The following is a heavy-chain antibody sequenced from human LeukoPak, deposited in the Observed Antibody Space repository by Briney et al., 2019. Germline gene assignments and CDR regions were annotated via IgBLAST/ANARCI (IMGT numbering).Heavy chain of an antibody. CDR2: IASDGSST. D-gene: IGHD4-23*01. CDR1: GFTFSGYW. V-gene: IGHV3-74*01. Sequence: GGSLRLSCAASGFTFSGYWMNWVRQAPGKGLVWVSRIASDGSSTTYADSVKGRFSISRDNAKNTLYLQMSSLRVEDTAVYYCARGRPHGNDYWGQGTLVTVSS. J-gene: IGHJ4*02. CDR3: ARGRPHGNDY.